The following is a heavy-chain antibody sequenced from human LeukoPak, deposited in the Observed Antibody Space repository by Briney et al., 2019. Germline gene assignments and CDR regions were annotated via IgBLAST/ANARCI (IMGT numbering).Heavy chain of an antibody. V-gene: IGHV3-30-3*01. CDR1: GFTFSNYA. Sequence: PGRSLRLSCAVSGFTFSNYAMHWVRQAPGKGLEWVAVISSDGSKEYYADSVEGRFTISRDNSRDTLYLQLSSLRIEDTAVYYCAREWGAEWDLLLSAALDIWGHGTMVTVSS. CDR3: AREWGAEWDLLLSAALDI. CDR2: ISSDGSKE. D-gene: IGHD1-26*01. J-gene: IGHJ3*02.